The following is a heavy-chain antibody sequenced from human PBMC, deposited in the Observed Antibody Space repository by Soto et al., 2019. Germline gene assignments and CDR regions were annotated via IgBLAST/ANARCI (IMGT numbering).Heavy chain of an antibody. CDR1: GGTFSSYS. J-gene: IGHJ5*02. Sequence: ASVKVSCKASGGTFSSYSISWVRQAPGQGLEWMGGTFTIFGTTKYAQKFKVRVAISADESTSTAYMELSSLRSEDTAMYYCARGIKYGDYSRWFDPWGPGTLVTVSS. CDR3: ARGIKYGDYSRWFDP. CDR2: TFTIFGTT. V-gene: IGHV1-69*13. D-gene: IGHD4-17*01.